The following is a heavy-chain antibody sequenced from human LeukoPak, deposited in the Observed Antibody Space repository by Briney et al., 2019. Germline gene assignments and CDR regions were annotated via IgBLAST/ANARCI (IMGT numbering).Heavy chain of an antibody. CDR3: AKVRDYYYYGMDV. J-gene: IGHJ6*02. Sequence: GGSLRLSCAASGFTFSSYAMSWVRQAPGKGLEWVSAISGSGGSTYYADSVKGRFTISRDNSKNTLSLQMNSLRVEDTAVYYCAKVRDYYYYGMDVWGQGTTVTVSS. V-gene: IGHV3-23*01. CDR1: GFTFSSYA. CDR2: ISGSGGST.